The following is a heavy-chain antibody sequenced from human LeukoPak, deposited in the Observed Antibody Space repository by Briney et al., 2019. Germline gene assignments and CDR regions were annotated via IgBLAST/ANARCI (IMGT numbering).Heavy chain of an antibody. V-gene: IGHV3-53*01. CDR2: IYSGGST. D-gene: IGHD5-24*01. CDR3: ARWVEMATIPEYEAFDI. Sequence: PGGSLRLSCAASGFTVSSNYMSWVRQAPGKGLEWVSVIYSGGSTYYADSVKGRFTISRDNSKNTLYLQMNSLRAEDTAVYYCARWVEMATIPEYEAFDIWGQGTMVTVSS. CDR1: GFTVSSNY. J-gene: IGHJ3*02.